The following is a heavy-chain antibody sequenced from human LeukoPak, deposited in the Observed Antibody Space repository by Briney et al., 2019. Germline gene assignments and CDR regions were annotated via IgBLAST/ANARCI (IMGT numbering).Heavy chain of an antibody. D-gene: IGHD4-11*01. CDR3: ARGLMEDTVTTPNAAYYYYYYHMDV. CDR2: INPSGGST. J-gene: IGHJ6*03. V-gene: IGHV1-46*01. Sequence: ASVKVSCKASGYTFTSYYMHWVRQAPGQGLEWMGIINPSGGSTSYAQKFQGRVTITRNTSISTAYMELSSLRSEDTAVYYCARGLMEDTVTTPNAAYYYYYYHMDVWGKGTTVTVSS. CDR1: GYTFTSYY.